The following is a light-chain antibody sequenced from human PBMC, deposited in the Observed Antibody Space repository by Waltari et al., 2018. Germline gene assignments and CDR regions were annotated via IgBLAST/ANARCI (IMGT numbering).Light chain of an antibody. CDR2: RAS. J-gene: IGKJ4*01. CDR1: QSVTNN. V-gene: IGKV3-15*01. CDR3: QQYNNWPLT. Sequence: EIVMTQSPATLSLSPGERATLSCRASQSVTNNLAWYQQKPGQTPRLLIYRASTRATSIPARISGSGSGKEFTLTISSLQSEDFAFYYCQQYNNWPLTFGGGTKVEIK.